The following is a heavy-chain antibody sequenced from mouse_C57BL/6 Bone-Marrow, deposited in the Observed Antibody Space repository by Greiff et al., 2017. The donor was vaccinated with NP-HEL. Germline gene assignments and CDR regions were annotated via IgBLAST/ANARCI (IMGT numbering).Heavy chain of an antibody. V-gene: IGHV1-87*01. D-gene: IGHD2-4*01. J-gene: IGHJ1*03. CDR1: YSFFRRVH. Sequence: VMLVESGPELARPWASVKISCQAFYSFFRRVHFAIRDTNYWMQRVKQRPVQGLDWFGAIYPGNGDTSSIQKFKGKATLTADKSASTAYMQLSSMTSEDSAGYYCAVIIYYDYDVWYFDVWGTGTTVTVSS. CDR3: SEDSAGYYCAVIIYYDYDVWYFDV. CDR2: VQGLDWFG.